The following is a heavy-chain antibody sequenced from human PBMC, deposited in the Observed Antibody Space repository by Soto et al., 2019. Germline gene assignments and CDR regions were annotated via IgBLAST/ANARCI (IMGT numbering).Heavy chain of an antibody. J-gene: IGHJ4*02. D-gene: IGHD3-22*01. CDR3: ARSARDYYDSSGYYNIDY. CDR1: GYSFTSYW. V-gene: IGHV5-51*01. CDR2: IYPGDSDT. Sequence: PGESLKISCKESGYSFTSYWIVWVRQMPGKGLEWMGVIYPGDSDTRYSPSIQGQVTISADKSINTAYLQWSSLKASDTAMYYCARSARDYYDSSGYYNIDYCAQGTLVTLDS.